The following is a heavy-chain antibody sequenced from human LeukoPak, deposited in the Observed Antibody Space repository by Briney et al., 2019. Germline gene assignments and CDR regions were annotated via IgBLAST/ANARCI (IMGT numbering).Heavy chain of an antibody. CDR1: GGTFSSYA. V-gene: IGHV1-69*13. Sequence: SVKVSCKASGGTFSSYAISWVRQAPGQGLEWMGGIIPIFGTANYAQKSQGRVTITADESTNTAYMELSSLRSEDTAVYYCARPYDSRGYTYGMGVWGQGTTVTVSS. D-gene: IGHD3-22*01. J-gene: IGHJ6*02. CDR3: ARPYDSRGYTYGMGV. CDR2: IIPIFGTA.